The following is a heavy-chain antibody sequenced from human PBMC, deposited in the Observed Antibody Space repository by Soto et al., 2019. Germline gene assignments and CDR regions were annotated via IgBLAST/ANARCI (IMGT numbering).Heavy chain of an antibody. CDR1: GGSISSSSYY. Sequence: QLQLQESGPGLVKPSETLSLTCTVSGGSISSSSYYWGWIRQPPGKGLEWIGSIYYSGSTYYNPSLKSRVTLSVDTSKNRFSLKLSSVTAADTAVYYCATQEVGGSYVYTFDPWGQGTLVTVSS. J-gene: IGHJ5*02. D-gene: IGHD1-26*01. CDR2: IYYSGST. CDR3: ATQEVGGSYVYTFDP. V-gene: IGHV4-39*02.